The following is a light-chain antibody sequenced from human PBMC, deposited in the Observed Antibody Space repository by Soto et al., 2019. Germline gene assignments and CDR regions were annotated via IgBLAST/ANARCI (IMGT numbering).Light chain of an antibody. J-gene: IGKJ4*01. CDR1: QSLLHSNGYNY. V-gene: IGKV2-28*01. Sequence: DIVMTQSPLSLPVTPGEPASISCRSSQSLLHSNGYNYLDWYLQKPGQSPQLLIYLGSNRASGVPDMFSGSGSGTDITLKISRVEAEDVGVYYCMQALQTPLTFGGGTKVEIK. CDR3: MQALQTPLT. CDR2: LGS.